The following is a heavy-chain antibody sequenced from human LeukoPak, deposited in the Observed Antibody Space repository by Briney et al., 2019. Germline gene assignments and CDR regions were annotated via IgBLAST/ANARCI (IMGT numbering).Heavy chain of an antibody. Sequence: PGGSLRLSCVASGFTFETYSMSWVRQAPGKGLEWLANIKHDGREKYYVDSVKGRFTISRDNAKASVYLHMNSLRVEDTAIYYCARVRFPADCWGQGTLVTVSS. CDR2: IKHDGREK. V-gene: IGHV3-7*01. D-gene: IGHD2-2*01. CDR1: GFTFETYS. J-gene: IGHJ4*02. CDR3: ARVRFPADC.